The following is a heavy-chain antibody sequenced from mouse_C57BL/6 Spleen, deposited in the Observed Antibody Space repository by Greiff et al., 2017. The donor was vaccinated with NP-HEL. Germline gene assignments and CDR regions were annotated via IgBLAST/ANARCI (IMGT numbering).Heavy chain of an antibody. CDR2: IDPSDTYT. V-gene: IGHV1-59*01. CDR3: ARDNYSLDY. D-gene: IGHD2-12*01. J-gene: IGHJ2*01. CDR1: GYTFTSYW. Sequence: VKLQQPGAELMRPGTSVKLSCKASGYTFTSYWMHWVKQRPGQGLEWIGVIDPSDTYTNYNQKFKGKATLTVDTSSSTAYMQLSSLTSEDSAVYYCARDNYSLDYWGQGTTLTVSS.